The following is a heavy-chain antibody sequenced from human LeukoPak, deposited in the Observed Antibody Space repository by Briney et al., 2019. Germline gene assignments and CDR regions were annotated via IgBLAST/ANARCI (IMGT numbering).Heavy chain of an antibody. J-gene: IGHJ6*03. Sequence: GGSLRLSCAASGFTVSTNYMTWIRQAPGKGLGWVSVMYTLGNTNYADSVRGRFTISRDNSKNTLYLQMNSLRAEDTAVYYCAGYGGSYPYYMDVWGKGTTVTISS. CDR3: AGYGGSYPYYMDV. CDR2: MYTLGNT. CDR1: GFTVSTNY. D-gene: IGHD1-26*01. V-gene: IGHV3-66*01.